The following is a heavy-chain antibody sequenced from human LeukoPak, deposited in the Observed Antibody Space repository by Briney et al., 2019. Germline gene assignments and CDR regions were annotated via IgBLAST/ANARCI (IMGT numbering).Heavy chain of an antibody. CDR3: AKEGNYYDSSGYYRSYYFDY. V-gene: IGHV3-30*18. CDR2: ISYDGSNK. Sequence: GGSLRLSCAAAGFTFSSYAMHWVRQAPGKGLEWVAVISYDGSNKYYADSVKGRFTISRDNSKNTLDLQMNSLRAEDTAVYYCAKEGNYYDSSGYYRSYYFDYWGQGTLVTVS. CDR1: GFTFSSYA. D-gene: IGHD3-22*01. J-gene: IGHJ4*02.